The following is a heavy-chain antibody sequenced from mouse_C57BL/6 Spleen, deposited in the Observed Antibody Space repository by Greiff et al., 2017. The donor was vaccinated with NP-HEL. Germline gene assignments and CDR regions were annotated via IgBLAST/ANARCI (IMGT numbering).Heavy chain of an antibody. Sequence: EVQRVESGGGLVKPGGSLKLSCAASGFTFSSYAMSWVRQTPEKRLEWVATISDGGSYTYYPDNVKGRFTISRDNAKNNLYLQMSHLKSEDTAMYYCARDTTGLDYWGQGTTLTVSS. CDR1: GFTFSSYA. V-gene: IGHV5-4*01. CDR2: ISDGGSYT. J-gene: IGHJ2*01. D-gene: IGHD2-12*01. CDR3: ARDTTGLDY.